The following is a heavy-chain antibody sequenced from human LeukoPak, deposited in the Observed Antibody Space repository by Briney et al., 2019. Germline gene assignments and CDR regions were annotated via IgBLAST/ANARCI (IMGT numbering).Heavy chain of an antibody. J-gene: IGHJ6*03. D-gene: IGHD1-26*01. CDR3: AKAATTEGYYYYYMDV. V-gene: IGHV3-23*01. Sequence: GGSLRLSCAASGFTFSSYAMSWVRQAPGKGLEWVSAISGSGGSTYYADSVKGRFTISRDNSKNTLYLQMNSLRAEDTAVYYCAKAATTEGYYYYYMDVWGKGTTVTVSS. CDR1: GFTFSSYA. CDR2: ISGSGGST.